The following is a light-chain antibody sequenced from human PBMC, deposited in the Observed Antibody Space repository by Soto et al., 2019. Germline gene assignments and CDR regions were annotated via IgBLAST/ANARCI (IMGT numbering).Light chain of an antibody. CDR1: SFNIGNNY. CDR3: GAWESSLNPYV. J-gene: IGLJ1*01. Sequence: QAVRTQPPSVSAAPGQKVIISCYGSSFNIGNNYVSWYQQLPGTAPKLLIYDNNKRPSGIPDRFSGSKSGTSATLAITGLQTADEADYYCGAWESSLNPYVFGTGTKVTVL. V-gene: IGLV1-51*01. CDR2: DNN.